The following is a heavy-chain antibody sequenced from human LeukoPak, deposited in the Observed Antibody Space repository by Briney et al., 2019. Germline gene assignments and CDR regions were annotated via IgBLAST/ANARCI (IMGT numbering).Heavy chain of an antibody. CDR2: INHSGSA. D-gene: IGHD3-10*01. V-gene: IGHV4-34*01. Sequence: SETLSLTCAVYDGSFSGSYCTWIRQPPGKGLEWIGEINHSGSANYNPSLKSRVTILLDTSKNQFSLKLSSVTAADTAVYYCARNGSRKSPTFTMVRGNYMDVWGKGTTVTISS. CDR1: DGSFSGSY. CDR3: ARNGSRKSPTFTMVRGNYMDV. J-gene: IGHJ6*03.